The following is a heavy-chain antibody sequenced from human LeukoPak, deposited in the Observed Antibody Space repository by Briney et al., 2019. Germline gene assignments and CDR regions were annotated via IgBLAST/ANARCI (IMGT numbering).Heavy chain of an antibody. V-gene: IGHV1-18*01. D-gene: IGHD5-12*01. CDR3: ARISLSGFWSTLNAYDT. J-gene: IGHJ3*02. CDR1: GYTFKNYG. Sequence: ASVKVSCQASGYTFKNYGISWVRQAPGQGLEWMGRISAYNGNTNYAQKFQGRVTMTTDTSTDTAYVEVRSLRSDDTALYYCARISLSGFWSTLNAYDTWGQGTMVNVSP. CDR2: ISAYNGNT.